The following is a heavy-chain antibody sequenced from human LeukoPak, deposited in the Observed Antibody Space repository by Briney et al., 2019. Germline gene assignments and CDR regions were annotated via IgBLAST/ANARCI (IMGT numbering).Heavy chain of an antibody. Sequence: ASVKVSCKASGYTLTGYYMHWVRQAPGQGLEWMGRINPNSGGTNYAQKFQGRVTMTRDTSISTAYMDLSRLRSDDTAVYYCARGPRQEGWFDPWGQGTLVTVSS. CDR2: INPNSGGT. J-gene: IGHJ5*02. CDR3: ARGPRQEGWFDP. V-gene: IGHV1-2*06. CDR1: GYTLTGYY.